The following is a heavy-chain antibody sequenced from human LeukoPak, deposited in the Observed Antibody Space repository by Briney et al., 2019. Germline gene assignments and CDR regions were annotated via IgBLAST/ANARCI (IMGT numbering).Heavy chain of an antibody. V-gene: IGHV4-34*01. J-gene: IGHJ4*02. CDR1: GGSFSGYH. Sequence: PSETLSLTCAVYGGSFSGYHWNWIRQTPGRGLEWIGEINHRGHSNYNPSLESRVTISVDTSKNQFSLKLSSVTAADTAVYYCARDPTTVVTLPYYFDFWGQGTQVTVSS. CDR2: INHRGHS. D-gene: IGHD4-23*01. CDR3: ARDPTTVVTLPYYFDF.